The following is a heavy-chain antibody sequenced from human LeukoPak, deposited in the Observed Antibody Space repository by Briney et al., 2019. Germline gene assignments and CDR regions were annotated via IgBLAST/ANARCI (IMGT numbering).Heavy chain of an antibody. J-gene: IGHJ6*03. CDR2: MRGSGYYT. Sequence: PGGSLRLSCAASGFAFSNFAMRSVRQAPGKGLEWVSAMRGSGYYTYYVESVKGRFTISRDNSKNTLYLHMNSLRADDTAVYYCAKMEGQRLYDYCMDVWGRGTTVTVSS. V-gene: IGHV3-23*01. CDR3: AKMEGQRLYDYCMDV. CDR1: GFAFSNFA. D-gene: IGHD3-3*01.